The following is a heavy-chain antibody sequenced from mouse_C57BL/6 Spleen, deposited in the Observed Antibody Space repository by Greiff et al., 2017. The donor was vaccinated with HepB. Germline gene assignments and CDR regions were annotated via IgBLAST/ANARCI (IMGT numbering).Heavy chain of an antibody. CDR1: GFTFSSYG. Sequence: EVMLVESGGDLVKPGGSLKLSCAASGFTFSSYGMSWVRQTPDKRLEWVATISSGGSYTYYTDSVKGRFTISRDNAKNTLYLQMSSLKSEDTAMYYCERQVMDKRYFDVWGTGTPVTVS. J-gene: IGHJ1*03. V-gene: IGHV5-6*02. D-gene: IGHD1-1*02. CDR2: ISSGGSYT. CDR3: ERQVMDKRYFDV.